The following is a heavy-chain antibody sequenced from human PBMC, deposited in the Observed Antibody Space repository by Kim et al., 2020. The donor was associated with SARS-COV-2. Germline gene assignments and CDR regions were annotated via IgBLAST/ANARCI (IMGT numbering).Heavy chain of an antibody. V-gene: IGHV3-33*01. CDR1: GFTFSSYG. D-gene: IGHD6-13*01. CDR2: IWYDGSNK. J-gene: IGHJ4*02. Sequence: GGSLRLSCAASGFTFSSYGMHWVRQAPGKGLEWVAVIWYDGSNKYYADSVKGRFTISRDNSKNTLYLQMNSLRAEDTAVYYCARDMAAAGPIDYWGQGTLVTVSS. CDR3: ARDMAAAGPIDY.